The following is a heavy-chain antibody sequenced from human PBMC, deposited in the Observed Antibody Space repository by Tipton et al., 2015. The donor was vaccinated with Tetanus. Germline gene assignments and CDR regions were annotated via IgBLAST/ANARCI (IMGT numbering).Heavy chain of an antibody. Sequence: GLVKPSETLVLTCALSGGSIGSDYWSWIRQPPGKGLEWLGYIYYRQSTNYNPSLTSRVTISGDASKNQFSLELTSVTAADTAVYFCARGGPSSRYFDYWGRGTLVTVSS. D-gene: IGHD3-10*01. V-gene: IGHV4-59*01. CDR1: GGSIGSDY. CDR3: ARGGPSSRYFDY. CDR2: IYYRQST. J-gene: IGHJ4*02.